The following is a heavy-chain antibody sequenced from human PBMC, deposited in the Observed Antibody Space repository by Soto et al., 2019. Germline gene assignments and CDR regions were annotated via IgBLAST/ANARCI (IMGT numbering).Heavy chain of an antibody. CDR1: GYSLSKCW. D-gene: IGHD3-10*01. V-gene: IGHV5-51*01. Sequence: PGGSPKIPCNASGYSLSKCWIRWVRHTPGKSLVWMGVVYPGDSYTRYSPSFHGHVTISVDKSISTAYLQWGSLRATDTATYDCAXHENSRTSRHDYYAVDVWGPGTTVTVSS. J-gene: IGHJ6*02. CDR3: AXHENSRTSRHDYYAVDV. CDR2: VYPGDSYT.